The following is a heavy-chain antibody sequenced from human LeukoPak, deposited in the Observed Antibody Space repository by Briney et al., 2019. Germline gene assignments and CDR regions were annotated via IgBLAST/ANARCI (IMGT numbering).Heavy chain of an antibody. Sequence: SETLSLTCAVSGGSISSYNYYWGWIRQPPGKGLEWIGSIYYSGSTYYNPSLKSRVTISVDTSENQFSLKLSSVTAADTAVYYCARVRIVGAIQLHIKTTRGAFDIWGQGTMVTVSS. CDR3: ARVRIVGAIQLHIKTTRGAFDI. CDR1: GGSISSYNYY. J-gene: IGHJ3*02. V-gene: IGHV4-39*07. CDR2: IYYSGST. D-gene: IGHD1-26*01.